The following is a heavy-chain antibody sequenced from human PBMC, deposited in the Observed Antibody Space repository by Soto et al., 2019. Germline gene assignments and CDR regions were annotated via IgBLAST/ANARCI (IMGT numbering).Heavy chain of an antibody. CDR2: INPSGGST. Sequence: ASVKVSCKASGYTFTTYYMHWVRQAPGQGLGWMGFINPSGGSTRYAQKFQGRVTMTRDTSTSTVYMELTSLRSEDTAMYYCARNVNSGLDYWGQGTLVTVS. D-gene: IGHD2-21*01. CDR1: GYTFTTYY. V-gene: IGHV1-46*01. J-gene: IGHJ4*02. CDR3: ARNVNSGLDY.